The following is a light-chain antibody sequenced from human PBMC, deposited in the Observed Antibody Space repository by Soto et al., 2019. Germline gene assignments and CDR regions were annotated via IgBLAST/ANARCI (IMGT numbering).Light chain of an antibody. V-gene: IGKV3-15*01. CDR1: QDISSN. CDR3: QQYNNWPPYT. Sequence: EIVMTQSPATLSVTLGERATLSCRASQDISSNLAWYQQKPGQAPRLLIYDASTRATGIPARFSGSGSETEFTLTISSLQSEDFAVYYCQQYNNWPPYTFGQGTMLEIK. CDR2: DAS. J-gene: IGKJ2*01.